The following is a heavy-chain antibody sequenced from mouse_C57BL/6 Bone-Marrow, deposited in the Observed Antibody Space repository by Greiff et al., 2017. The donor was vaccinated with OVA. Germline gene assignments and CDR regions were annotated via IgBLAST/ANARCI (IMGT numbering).Heavy chain of an antibody. V-gene: IGHV1-55*01. Sequence: VQLQQPGAELVKPGASVKMSCKASGYTFTSYWITWVKQRPGQGLEWIEDIYPGSGSTNYNEKFKSKATLTVDTSSSTAYMQLSSLTSEDSAVYYCAIYDGYYAGAYWGQGTLVTVSA. CDR1: GYTFTSYW. J-gene: IGHJ3*01. D-gene: IGHD2-3*01. CDR3: AIYDGYYAGAY. CDR2: IYPGSGST.